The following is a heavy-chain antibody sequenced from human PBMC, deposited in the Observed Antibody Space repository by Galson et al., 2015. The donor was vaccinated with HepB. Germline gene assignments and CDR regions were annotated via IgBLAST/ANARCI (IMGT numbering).Heavy chain of an antibody. V-gene: IGHV5-51*03. CDR2: IYPDDSDT. D-gene: IGHD5-18*01. J-gene: IGHJ6*02. Sequence: QSGAEVKKAGESLKISCKGSGYSFTTYWIGWVRQMPGKGLEWMGIIYPDDSDTRYSPSFLGQVTMSADKSISTAYLQWRSLKASDTAMYYCARWGYNWPRGMDVWGQGTTVTVSS. CDR1: GYSFTTYW. CDR3: ARWGYNWPRGMDV.